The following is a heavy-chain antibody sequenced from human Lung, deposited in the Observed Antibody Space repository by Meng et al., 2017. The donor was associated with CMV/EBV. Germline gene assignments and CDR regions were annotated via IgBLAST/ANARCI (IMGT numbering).Heavy chain of an antibody. J-gene: IGHJ4*02. D-gene: IGHD3-16*02. CDR1: GGSISTYY. Sequence: QVHVQGTGPVLWSPAETLSLTCAVSGGSISTYYWSWSRQPPGRGLEWIGNNYYSGSTNYNPSLASRVTISVDSSKNQFSLKLSSVTAADTAVYYCARHQNGGTYPLDYWGQGTLVTVSS. CDR3: ARHQNGGTYPLDY. V-gene: IGHV4-59*08. CDR2: NYYSGST.